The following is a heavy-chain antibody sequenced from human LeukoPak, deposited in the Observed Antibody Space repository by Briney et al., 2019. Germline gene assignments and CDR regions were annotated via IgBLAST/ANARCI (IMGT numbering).Heavy chain of an antibody. V-gene: IGHV4-59*01. CDR3: ARDKGWLQGPNWFDP. CDR1: GGSISSYY. CDR2: IYYSGST. J-gene: IGHJ5*02. Sequence: SETLSLTCTVSGGSISSYYWSWIRQPPGKGLEWIGYIYYSGSTNYNPSLKSRVTISVDTSKNQFSLKLSSVTAADTAVYYCARDKGWLQGPNWFDPWGQGTLVTVSS. D-gene: IGHD5-24*01.